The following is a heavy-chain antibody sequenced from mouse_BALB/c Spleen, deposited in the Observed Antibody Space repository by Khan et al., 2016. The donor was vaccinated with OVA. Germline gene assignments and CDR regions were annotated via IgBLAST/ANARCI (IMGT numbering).Heavy chain of an antibody. V-gene: IGHV3-2*02. CDR3: ARDGSRYNYAMDY. D-gene: IGHD2-3*01. Sequence: EVQLVESGPGLVKPSQSLSLTCTVTGYSITSDYAWNWIRQFPGNTLEWMGYISYSGSTNYNPSLKSRISITRDTSKNQFILQLNSVTTEDTATCYCARDGSRYNYAMDYWGQGTSVTVSS. CDR1: GYSITSDYA. CDR2: ISYSGST. J-gene: IGHJ4*01.